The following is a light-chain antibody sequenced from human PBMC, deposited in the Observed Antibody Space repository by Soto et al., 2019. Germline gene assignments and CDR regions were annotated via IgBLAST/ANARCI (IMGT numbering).Light chain of an antibody. CDR2: GAS. Sequence: EIVLTQSPGTLSLSPRDRTTLSCSPSQSVSSSYLAWYQQKPGQAPRLLIYGASSRATGIPDRFSGSGSGTDFTLTISRLEPEDFAVYYCQQYGSSLWTFGQGTKVDI. J-gene: IGKJ1*01. V-gene: IGKV3-20*01. CDR3: QQYGSSLWT. CDR1: QSVSSSY.